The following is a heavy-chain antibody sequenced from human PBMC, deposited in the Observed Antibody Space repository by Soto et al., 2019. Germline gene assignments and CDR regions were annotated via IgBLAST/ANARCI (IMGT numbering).Heavy chain of an antibody. V-gene: IGHV3-30*03. J-gene: IGHJ6*02. CDR1: GFTFSNYG. CDR3: ARDRTSSSSFYYGVDV. Sequence: QVQLVESGGGVVQPGRSLRLSCAASGFTFSNYGMHWVRQAPGKGLEWVAHTSYDDSNKYYADSVKGRFTISRDNSKNTLSRHMDSLRADDTAIYYCARDRTSSSSFYYGVDVWGQGTAVTVSS. CDR2: TSYDDSNK. D-gene: IGHD6-6*01.